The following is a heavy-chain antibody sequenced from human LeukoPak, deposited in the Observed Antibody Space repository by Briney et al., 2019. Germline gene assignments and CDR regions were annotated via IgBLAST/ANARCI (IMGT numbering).Heavy chain of an antibody. V-gene: IGHV4-59*12. CDR3: ARERDGYNYLDY. D-gene: IGHD5-12*01. Sequence: SETLSLTCTVSGGSISSYYWSWIRQPPGKGLEWIGYIYHSGSTYYNPSLKSRVTISVDRSKNQFSLKLSSVTAADTAVYYCARERDGYNYLDYWGQGTLVTVSS. J-gene: IGHJ4*02. CDR2: IYHSGST. CDR1: GGSISSYY.